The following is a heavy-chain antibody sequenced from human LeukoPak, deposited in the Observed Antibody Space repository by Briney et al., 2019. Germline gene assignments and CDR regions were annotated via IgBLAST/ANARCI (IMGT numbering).Heavy chain of an antibody. Sequence: PSETLSLTCTVSSGSISSSHYYWGWIRQPPGKGLEWIGTIYSSGSTYNNPALKSQVSMSMDTSKNQFSLKLTSVTAAEPGVYYCARLSSEYYDFSSHIDYWGQGTLVTVSS. CDR3: ARLSSEYYDFSSHIDY. D-gene: IGHD3-3*01. J-gene: IGHJ4*02. CDR1: SGSISSSHYY. V-gene: IGHV4-39*01. CDR2: IYSSGST.